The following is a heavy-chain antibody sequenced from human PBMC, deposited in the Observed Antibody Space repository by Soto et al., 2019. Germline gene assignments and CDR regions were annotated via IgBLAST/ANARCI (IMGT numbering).Heavy chain of an antibody. J-gene: IGHJ4*02. D-gene: IGHD6-19*01. Sequence: SVKVSCKASGGTFSSYAISWVRQAPGQGLEWMGGIIPIFGTANYAQKFQGRVTITADESTSTAYMELSSLRSEDTAVYYCARSGIAVAGIGHFDYWGQGTLVTSPQ. CDR3: ARSGIAVAGIGHFDY. CDR2: IIPIFGTA. CDR1: GGTFSSYA. V-gene: IGHV1-69*13.